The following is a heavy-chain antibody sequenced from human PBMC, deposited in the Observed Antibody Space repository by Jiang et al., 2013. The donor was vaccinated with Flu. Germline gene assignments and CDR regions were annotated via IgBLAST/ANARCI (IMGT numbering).Heavy chain of an antibody. J-gene: IGHJ6*02. Sequence: LVESGGGVVQPGRSLRLSCAASGFTFSSYGMHWVRQAPGKGLEWVAVIWYDGSNKYYADSVKGRFTISRDNSKNTLYLQMNSLRAEDTAVYYCARDGADEKYYDFWSGYSPGNYGMDVWGQGTTVTVSS. CDR1: GFTFSSYG. CDR3: ARDGADEKYYDFWSGYSPGNYGMDV. D-gene: IGHD3-3*01. CDR2: IWYDGSNK. V-gene: IGHV3-33*01.